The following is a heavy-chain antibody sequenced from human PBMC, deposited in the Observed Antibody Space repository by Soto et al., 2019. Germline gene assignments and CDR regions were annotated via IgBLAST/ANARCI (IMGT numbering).Heavy chain of an antibody. J-gene: IGHJ3*02. V-gene: IGHV3-7*01. CDR3: ARDGYSAGFDI. CDR2: IKQDGSEK. CDR1: GFTFRSYY. Sequence: EVQLMESEGGLVQPGGSLRLSCAASGFTFRSYYMSWVRQLPGKGLEWVANIKQDGSEKYYVDSVKGRFTISRDNAKNSLYMQMNSLRAEDTAVYSCARDGYSAGFDIWGQGTMVTVSS. D-gene: IGHD5-18*01.